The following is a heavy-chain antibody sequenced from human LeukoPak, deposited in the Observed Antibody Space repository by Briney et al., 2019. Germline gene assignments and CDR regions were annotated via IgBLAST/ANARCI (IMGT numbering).Heavy chain of an antibody. CDR1: GFTFSSYG. D-gene: IGHD3-3*01. Sequence: GGSLRLSCAASGFTFSSYGMHWVRQAPGKGLEWVAFIRYDGNNKYYADSVKGRFTISRDNSKNTLYLQMNSLRAEDTAVYYCAKDRTIFGVVIHYWGQGTLVTVSS. J-gene: IGHJ4*02. V-gene: IGHV3-30*02. CDR2: IRYDGNNK. CDR3: AKDRTIFGVVIHY.